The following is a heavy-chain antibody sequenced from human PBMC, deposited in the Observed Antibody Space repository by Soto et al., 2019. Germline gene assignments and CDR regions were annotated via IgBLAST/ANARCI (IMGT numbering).Heavy chain of an antibody. J-gene: IGHJ6*02. D-gene: IGHD3-9*01. CDR2: ISYDGSNK. Sequence: GGSLRLSCAASGFTFSSYAMHWVRQAPGKGLEWVAVISYDGSNKYYADSVKGRFTISRDNSKNTLYLQMNSLRAEDTAVYYCARDRAVFDWLLPHYGMDVWGQGTTVTVSS. CDR1: GFTFSSYA. CDR3: ARDRAVFDWLLPHYGMDV. V-gene: IGHV3-30-3*01.